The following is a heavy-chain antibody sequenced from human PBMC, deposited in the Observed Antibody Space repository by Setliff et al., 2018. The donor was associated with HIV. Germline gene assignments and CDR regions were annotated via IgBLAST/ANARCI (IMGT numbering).Heavy chain of an antibody. CDR3: GHQSDVTAVVDY. Sequence: SETLSLTCSVSGVSVNNGYYWTWIRQRPGQGLEWLGYVFYRGAVSYNPSLKSRLTIVVDKPTNKVSLKLTSVTAADTGTYYCGHQSDVTAVVDYWGQGTQVTVSS. CDR2: VFYRGAV. D-gene: IGHD2-21*02. J-gene: IGHJ4*02. V-gene: IGHV4-31*03. CDR1: GVSVNNGYY.